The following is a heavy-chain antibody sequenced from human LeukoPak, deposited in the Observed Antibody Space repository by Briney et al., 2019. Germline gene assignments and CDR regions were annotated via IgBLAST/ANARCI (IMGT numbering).Heavy chain of an antibody. CDR1: GFTVSSNY. Sequence: GGSLRLSCAASGFTVSSNYMSWVRQAPGKGLEWVSVIYSGGSTYYADSVKGRFTISRDNSKSTLYLQMNSLRAEDTAVYYCARGRGRYYDSSGYLEYFQHWGQGTLVTVSS. CDR2: IYSGGST. J-gene: IGHJ1*01. V-gene: IGHV3-53*01. CDR3: ARGRGRYYDSSGYLEYFQH. D-gene: IGHD3-22*01.